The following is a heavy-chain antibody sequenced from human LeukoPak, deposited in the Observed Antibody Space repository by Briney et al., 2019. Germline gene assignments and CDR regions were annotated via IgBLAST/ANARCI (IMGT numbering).Heavy chain of an antibody. V-gene: IGHV4-39*07. Sequence: SETLSLTCTASGGSISSSSYYWGWIRQPPGKGLEWIGSIYYSGSTYYNPSLKSRVTISVDTSKNQFSLKLISVTAADTAVYYCARDSPTQQPLYWGQGTLVTVSS. J-gene: IGHJ4*02. CDR1: GGSISSSSYY. CDR3: ARDSPTQQPLY. D-gene: IGHD6-13*01. CDR2: IYYSGST.